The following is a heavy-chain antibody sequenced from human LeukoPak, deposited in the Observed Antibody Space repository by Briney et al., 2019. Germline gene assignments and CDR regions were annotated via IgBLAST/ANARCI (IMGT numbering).Heavy chain of an antibody. CDR1: GGTFSSYA. CDR2: IIPIFGTA. D-gene: IGHD3-9*01. J-gene: IGHJ4*02. CDR3: VWGDYDILTGYLDY. V-gene: IGHV1-69*05. Sequence: SVKVSCKASGGTFSSYAISWVRQAPGQGLEWMGGIIPIFGTANYAQKFQGRVTITTDESTRTAYMELSSLRSEDTAVYYCVWGDYDILTGYLDYWGQGTLVTVSS.